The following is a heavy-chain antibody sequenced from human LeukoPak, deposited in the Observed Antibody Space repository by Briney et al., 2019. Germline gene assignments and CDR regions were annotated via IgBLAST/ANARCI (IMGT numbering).Heavy chain of an antibody. Sequence: RXXPGXXXXXMGIIYPGDSDTRYSPSFQGQVTISADKSISTAYLQWSSLEASDTAMYYCARGSGSYHTAYMNWGQGTLVTVSS. J-gene: IGHJ4*02. CDR3: ARGSGSYHTAYMN. V-gene: IGHV5-51*01. CDR2: IYPGDSDT. D-gene: IGHD1-26*01.